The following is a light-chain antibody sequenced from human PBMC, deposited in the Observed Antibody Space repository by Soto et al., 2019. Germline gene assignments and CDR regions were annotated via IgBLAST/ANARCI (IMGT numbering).Light chain of an antibody. J-gene: IGKJ4*01. CDR1: QSIVTW. CDR3: QQYNSYTPT. Sequence: DLQMTQSPSTLSASVGDRVTITCRASQSIVTWLAWYKQKPGKAPKLLIYKSYSLESGVPSRFEGSGSGTEFTLTISILQPDDFATYVCQQYNSYTPTFGGGTKVERK. V-gene: IGKV1-5*03. CDR2: KSY.